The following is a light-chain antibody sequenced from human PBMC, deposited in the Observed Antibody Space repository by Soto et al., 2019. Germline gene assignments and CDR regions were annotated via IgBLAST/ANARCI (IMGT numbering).Light chain of an antibody. V-gene: IGKV1-39*01. CDR2: AAS. CDR3: QQSYCHWT. CDR1: QSVSSS. J-gene: IGKJ1*01. Sequence: DMPMAETNSSVAGRVGDGFRSRCRASQSVSSSLAWYQQKPGKAPKLLIYAASSLQSGVPSRFSGSGSGTDFTLTIGILQPPDFATYYCQQSYCHWTLGQGTKVDIK.